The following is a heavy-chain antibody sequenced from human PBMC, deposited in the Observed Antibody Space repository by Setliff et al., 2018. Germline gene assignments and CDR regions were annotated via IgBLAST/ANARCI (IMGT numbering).Heavy chain of an antibody. CDR3: AKENRGWYDY. V-gene: IGHV3-23*01. CDR1: GFTFDDYA. J-gene: IGHJ4*02. D-gene: IGHD6-19*01. CDR2: ISGSGGST. Sequence: GGSLRLSCAASGFTFDDYAMHWVRQAPGKGLEWVSGISGSGGSTYYADSVKGRFTISRDNSKNTLYLQMNSLRAEDTAVYYCAKENRGWYDYWGQGTLVTVSS.